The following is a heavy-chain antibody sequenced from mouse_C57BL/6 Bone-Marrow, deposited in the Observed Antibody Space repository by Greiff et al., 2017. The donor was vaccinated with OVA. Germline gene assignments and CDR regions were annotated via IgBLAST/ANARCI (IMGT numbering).Heavy chain of an antibody. CDR2: IYPRSGNT. CDR3: ARSWLPYYFDY. D-gene: IGHD2-2*01. J-gene: IGHJ2*01. Sequence: VQLQQSGAELARPGASVKLSCKASGYTFTSYGISWVKQRTGQGLEWIGEIYPRSGNTYYNEKFKGKATLTADKSSSTAYMELRSLTSEDSAVYFCARSWLPYYFDYWRQGTTLTVSS. CDR1: GYTFTSYG. V-gene: IGHV1-81*01.